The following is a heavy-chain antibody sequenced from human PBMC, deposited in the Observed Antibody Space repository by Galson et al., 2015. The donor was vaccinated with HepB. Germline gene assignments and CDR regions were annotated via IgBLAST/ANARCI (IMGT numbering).Heavy chain of an antibody. CDR1: GFTFTSSA. CDR2: IVVGSGNT. V-gene: IGHV1-58*02. D-gene: IGHD1-7*01. CDR3: AADPELNKGAFDN. J-gene: IGHJ3*02. Sequence: SVKVSCKASGFTFTSSAMQWVRQARGQRLEWIGWIVVGSGNTNYAQKFQERVTITRDMSTSTAYMELSSLRSVDTAVYYCAADPELNKGAFDNCGHWTMVTASS.